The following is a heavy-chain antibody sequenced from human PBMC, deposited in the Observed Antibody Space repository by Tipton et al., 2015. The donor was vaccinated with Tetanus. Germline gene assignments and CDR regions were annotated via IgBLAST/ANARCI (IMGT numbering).Heavy chain of an antibody. V-gene: IGHV3-21*01. D-gene: IGHD3-22*01. CDR3: ARDLRNYYDSSGYSDY. CDR2: ISSTSSYI. CDR1: GFIFSNYR. Sequence: SLRLSCAVSGFIFSNYRMNWVRQAPGKGLEWISSISSTSSYIYYADSLKGRFTISRDNAKNSLYLQMNSLRAEDTAVYYCARDLRNYYDSSGYSDYWGQGTLVTVSS. J-gene: IGHJ4*02.